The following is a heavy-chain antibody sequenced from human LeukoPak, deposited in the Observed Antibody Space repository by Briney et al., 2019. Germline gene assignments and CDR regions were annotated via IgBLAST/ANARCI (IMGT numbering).Heavy chain of an antibody. D-gene: IGHD2-2*01. CDR1: GFTISSYW. CDR3: ARELGYCSSTSCYGLDY. J-gene: IGHJ4*02. V-gene: IGHV3-48*04. CDR2: ISSSSSTI. Sequence: GGSLRLSCAASGFTISSYWMAWVRQAPGRGLEWVSYISSSSSTIYYADSVKGRFTISRDNAKNSLYLQMNSLRAEDTAVYYCARELGYCSSTSCYGLDYWGQGTLVTVSS.